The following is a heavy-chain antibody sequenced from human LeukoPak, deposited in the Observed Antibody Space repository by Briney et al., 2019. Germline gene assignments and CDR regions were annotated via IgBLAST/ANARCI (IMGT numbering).Heavy chain of an antibody. CDR1: GFTFSDYY. D-gene: IGHD3-10*01. V-gene: IGHV3-11*04. J-gene: IGHJ6*03. CDR3: ARSGSGSSPYYYYYYMDV. CDR2: ISSSGSTI. Sequence: GGSPRLSCAASGFTFSDYYMSWIRQAPGKGLEWVSYISSSGSTIYYADSVKGRFTISRDNAKNSLYLQMNSLRAEDTAVYYCARSGSGSSPYYYYYYMDVWGKGTTVTVSS.